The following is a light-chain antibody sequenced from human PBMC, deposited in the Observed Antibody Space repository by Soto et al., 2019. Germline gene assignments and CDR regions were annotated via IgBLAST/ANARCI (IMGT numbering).Light chain of an antibody. J-gene: IGKJ5*01. Sequence: DIQMTQSPSSLSASVGDRVTITCRASRTITMYLNWYQQKSGQAPKLLIYDASNLVTGVPSRFSGSGSGTHFTFTISSLQPEDIATYYCQQCDNLAYTFGQGTRLEIK. CDR3: QQCDNLAYT. CDR1: RTITMY. CDR2: DAS. V-gene: IGKV1-33*01.